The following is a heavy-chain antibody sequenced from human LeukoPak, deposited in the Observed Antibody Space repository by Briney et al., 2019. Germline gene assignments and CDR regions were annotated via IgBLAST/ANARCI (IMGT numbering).Heavy chain of an antibody. V-gene: IGHV1-18*01. CDR1: GYTFTTYE. J-gene: IGHJ4*02. D-gene: IGHD1-26*01. CDR3: ARGGLWWELPIDY. CDR2: ISAYNGNT. Sequence: EASVKVSCKAAGYTFTTYEINWVRQATGQGLEWMGWISAYNGNTNYAQKLQGRVTMTTDTSTSTAYMELSSLRSEDTAVYYCARGGLWWELPIDYWGQGTLVTVSS.